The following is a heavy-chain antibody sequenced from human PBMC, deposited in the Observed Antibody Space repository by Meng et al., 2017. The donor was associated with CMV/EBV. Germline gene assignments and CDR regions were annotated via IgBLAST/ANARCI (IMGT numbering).Heavy chain of an antibody. CDR3: ARERWLQNPLGDAFDI. V-gene: IGHV4-34*01. CDR1: GGSFSGYY. D-gene: IGHD5-24*01. CDR2: INHSGST. J-gene: IGHJ3*02. Sequence: GSLRLSCAVYGGSFSGYYWSWIRQPPGKGLEWIGEINHSGSTNYNPSLKSRVTISVDTSKNQFSLKLSSVTAADTAVYYCARERWLQNPLGDAFDIWGQGTMVTVSS.